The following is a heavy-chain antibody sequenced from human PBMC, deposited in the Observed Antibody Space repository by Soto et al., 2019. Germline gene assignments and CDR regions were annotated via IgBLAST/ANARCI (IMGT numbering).Heavy chain of an antibody. D-gene: IGHD2-15*01. CDR2: RYYSEST. V-gene: IGHV4-31*03. CDR3: ARNKCSGGSCYSWYLDY. J-gene: IGHJ4*02. CDR1: GGSITTGGYY. Sequence: SETLSLTCTVSGGSITTGGYYWSWIRQLPGKGLEWIGHRYYSESTYYNPSLKSRVSISLDTSKNQFSLKLSFVTAADTAMYYCARNKCSGGSCYSWYLDYWGQGTPVTVSS.